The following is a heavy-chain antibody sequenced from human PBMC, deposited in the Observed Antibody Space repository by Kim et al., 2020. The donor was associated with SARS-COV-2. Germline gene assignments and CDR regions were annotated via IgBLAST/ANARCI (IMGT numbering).Heavy chain of an antibody. D-gene: IGHD6-13*01. V-gene: IGHV3-64D*09. CDR3: VKLAGGSNFDY. CDR1: GFTFSSYA. J-gene: IGHJ4*02. CDR2: ISNNGGST. Sequence: GGSLRLSCSASGFTFSSYAMHWVRQAPGKGLEYVSGISNNGGSTPYADSVKARFTISRDNSKNTLYLQMSSLRAEDTAVYYCVKLAGGSNFDYWGQGTLVTVSS.